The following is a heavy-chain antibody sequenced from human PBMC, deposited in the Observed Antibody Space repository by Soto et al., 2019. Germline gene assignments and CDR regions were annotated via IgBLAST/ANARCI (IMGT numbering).Heavy chain of an antibody. CDR2: FDPEDGET. Sequence: QVQLVQSGAEVKKPGASVKVSCKVSGYTLTELSMHWVRQAPGKGLEWMGGFDPEDGETIYAQKFQGRVTMIEDTSTDTAYMELSSLRSEDTAVYYCATFYYYWFGELIHSPGYWGQGTLVTVSS. CDR3: ATFYYYWFGELIHSPGY. CDR1: GYTLTELS. V-gene: IGHV1-24*01. J-gene: IGHJ4*02. D-gene: IGHD3-10*01.